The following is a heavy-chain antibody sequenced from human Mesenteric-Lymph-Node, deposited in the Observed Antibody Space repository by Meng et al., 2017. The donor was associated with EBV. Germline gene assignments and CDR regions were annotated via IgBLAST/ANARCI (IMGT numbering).Heavy chain of an antibody. CDR2: MNHDGRA. V-gene: IGHV4-34*01. CDR3: ARLVVDPIDNWFDP. J-gene: IGHJ5*02. Sequence: QLRLRESGSVLMKPSESRSFICTVLGESLSDHYWSWIRQPPGKGPQWIGEMNHDGRANYNPSLKSRVTMSVDTSKNQLSLKLSSVTAADTAIYYCARLVVDPIDNWFDPWGQGTLVTVSS. CDR1: GESLSDHY. D-gene: IGHD2-15*01.